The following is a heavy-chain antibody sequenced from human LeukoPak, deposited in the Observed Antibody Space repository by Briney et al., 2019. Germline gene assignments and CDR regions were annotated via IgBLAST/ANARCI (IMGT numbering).Heavy chain of an antibody. J-gene: IGHJ6*02. CDR1: GGSINSGGYS. CDR2: IYHSGST. Sequence: SETLSLTCAVSGGSINSGGYSWSWIRQPPGKGLEWIGYIYHSGSTNYNPSLKSRVTISVDKSKNQFSLKLSSVTAADTAVYYCARDSLVRDIVVVPAAPQGRYGMDVWGQGTTVTVSS. D-gene: IGHD2-2*01. CDR3: ARDSLVRDIVVVPAAPQGRYGMDV. V-gene: IGHV4-30-2*01.